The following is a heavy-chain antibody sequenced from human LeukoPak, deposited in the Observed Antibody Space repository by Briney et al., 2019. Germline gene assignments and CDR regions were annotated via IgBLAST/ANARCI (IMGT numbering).Heavy chain of an antibody. CDR2: VYTTGST. CDR1: GGSISSYY. CDR3: ALRGYCSGNNCYSDY. D-gene: IGHD2-15*01. V-gene: IGHV4-4*07. J-gene: IGHJ4*02. Sequence: PSETLSLTCTVSGGSISSYYWSWIRQPAGNGLDWIGRVYTTGSTNYNPSLQSLVTMSVDTSKNQFSLKLNSVTAADTAVYYCALRGYCSGNNCYSDYWGQGSLVTVSS.